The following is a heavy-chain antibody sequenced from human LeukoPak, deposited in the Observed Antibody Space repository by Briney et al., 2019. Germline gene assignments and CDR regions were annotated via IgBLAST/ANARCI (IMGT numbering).Heavy chain of an antibody. CDR2: INPNSGGT. CDR3: ARGKSNLVALNWLDP. V-gene: IGHV1-2*02. D-gene: IGHD5-24*01. Sequence: ASVKVSCRASGYTFNGYYIHWVRQAPGQGLEWMRWINPNSGGTNYAQKFQDRVTMTRDTSISTAYMELSGLTSDDTATYYCARGKSNLVALNWLDPWGQGTLVTVSS. J-gene: IGHJ5*02. CDR1: GYTFNGYY.